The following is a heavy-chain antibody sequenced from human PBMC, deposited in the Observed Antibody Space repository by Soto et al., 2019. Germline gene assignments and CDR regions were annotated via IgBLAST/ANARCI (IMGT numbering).Heavy chain of an antibody. CDR3: ARIVGGDPDL. V-gene: IGHV6-1*01. D-gene: IGHD2-21*02. CDR2: TYYRSKWHN. J-gene: IGHJ5*02. CDR1: GDSVGSKSAA. Sequence: SQTLSLTCAISGDSVGSKSAAWNWIRQSQSRGLEWLGRTYYRSKWHNDYAPSVKSRITINPDTSKNQFSLQLKSATPEDTAIYYCARIVGGDPDLWGLGTLVTVSS.